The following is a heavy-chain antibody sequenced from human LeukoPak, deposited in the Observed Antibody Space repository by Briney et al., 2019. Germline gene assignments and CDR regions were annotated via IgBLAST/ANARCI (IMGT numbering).Heavy chain of an antibody. V-gene: IGHV3-66*02. Sequence: PGGSLRLSCAASGFTANSNYMTWVRQAPGKGLEWVSVIHSGGSTFYADFVKGRFTISRDNSKNTLYLQMNSLRTDDTAVYYCASSSWSRSNWFDPWGQGTLVTVSS. CDR3: ASSSWSRSNWFDP. CDR2: IHSGGST. J-gene: IGHJ5*02. CDR1: GFTANSNY. D-gene: IGHD6-13*01.